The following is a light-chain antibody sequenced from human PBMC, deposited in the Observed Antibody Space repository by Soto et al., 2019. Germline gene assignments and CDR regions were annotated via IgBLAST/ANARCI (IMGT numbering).Light chain of an antibody. CDR1: SSDVGGYNY. J-gene: IGLJ3*02. CDR3: GSYTGGSPWV. CDR2: EVS. Sequence: QSALTQPASVSGSPGQSITISCTGTSSDVGGYNYVSWYQHHPGKAPKLMIYEVSNRPFGVSNRFSGSKSGNTASLTISGLQAEDEAEYYCGSYTGGSPWVFGGGTKLTVL. V-gene: IGLV2-14*01.